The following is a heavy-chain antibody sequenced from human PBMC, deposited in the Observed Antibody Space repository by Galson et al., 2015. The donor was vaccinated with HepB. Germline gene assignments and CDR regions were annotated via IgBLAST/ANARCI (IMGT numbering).Heavy chain of an antibody. D-gene: IGHD3-10*01. CDR2: IYYSGST. V-gene: IGHV4-59*01. CDR1: GGSISSYY. J-gene: IGHJ6*02. CDR3: ARGGGYGSGTYYYHYYGMDV. Sequence: LSLTCTVSGGSISSYYWSWIRQPPGKGLEWLGYIYYSGSTNYNPSLKSRVTISVDTSNNQFSLRLSSATAADTAVYYCARGGGYGSGTYYYHYYGMDVWGQGTTVTVSS.